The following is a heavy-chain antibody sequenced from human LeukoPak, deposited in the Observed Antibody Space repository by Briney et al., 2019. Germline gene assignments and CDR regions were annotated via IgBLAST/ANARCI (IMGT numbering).Heavy chain of an antibody. CDR3: TTWGYNWNLCIDY. D-gene: IGHD1-20*01. V-gene: IGHV3-15*01. CDR2: IKSRTDGGTT. J-gene: IGHJ4*02. Sequence: GGSLRLSCAASGFTFSNAWMSWVRQAPGKGLEWVGRIKSRTDGGTTDYAAPVKGRFTISRDDSKNTLYLQMNSLKTEDTAVYYCTTWGYNWNLCIDYWGQGTLVTVSS. CDR1: GFTFSNAW.